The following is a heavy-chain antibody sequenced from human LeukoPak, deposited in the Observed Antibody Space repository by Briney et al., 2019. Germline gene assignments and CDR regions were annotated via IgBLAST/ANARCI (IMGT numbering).Heavy chain of an antibody. CDR3: ARESYDFWSGQNYYYYMDV. J-gene: IGHJ6*03. CDR1: GGPISSYY. Sequence: ETLSLTCTVSGGPISSYYWSWIRQPPGKGLEWSGYIYYSGSTNYNPSLKSRVTISVDTSKNQFSLKLSSVTAADTAVYYCARESYDFWSGQNYYYYMDVWGKGTTVTVSS. CDR2: IYYSGST. D-gene: IGHD3-3*01. V-gene: IGHV4-59*01.